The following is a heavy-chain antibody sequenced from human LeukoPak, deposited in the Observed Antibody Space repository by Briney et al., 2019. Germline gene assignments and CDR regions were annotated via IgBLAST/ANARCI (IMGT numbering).Heavy chain of an antibody. Sequence: GGSLRLSCAASGFTFSSYAMSWVRQAPGKGLEWVSAIGGSGGSTYYADSVKGRFTISRDNSKNTLYLQMNSLRAEDTAVYYCAKYHYYGSGSYYFFDYWGQGTLVTVSS. V-gene: IGHV3-23*01. CDR2: IGGSGGST. J-gene: IGHJ4*02. CDR1: GFTFSSYA. D-gene: IGHD3-10*01. CDR3: AKYHYYGSGSYYFFDY.